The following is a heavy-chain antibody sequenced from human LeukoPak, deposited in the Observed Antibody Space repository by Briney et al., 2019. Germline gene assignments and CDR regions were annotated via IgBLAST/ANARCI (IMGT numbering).Heavy chain of an antibody. V-gene: IGHV4-59*01. CDR1: GGSISSYY. CDR3: ARGDSSSSNWFDP. D-gene: IGHD3-22*01. Sequence: PSETLSLTCTVSGGSISSYYWSWIRQPPGRGLEWIGYIYYSGSTNYNPSLKSRVTISVDTSKNQFSLKLSSVTAADTAVYYCARGDSSSSNWFDPWGQGTLVTVSS. CDR2: IYYSGST. J-gene: IGHJ5*02.